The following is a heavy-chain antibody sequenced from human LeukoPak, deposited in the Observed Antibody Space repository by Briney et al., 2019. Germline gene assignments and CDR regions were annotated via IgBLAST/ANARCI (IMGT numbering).Heavy chain of an antibody. CDR3: ARESPVVVVPFDY. J-gene: IGHJ4*02. CDR2: IYYSGST. V-gene: IGHV4-59*12. Sequence: SETLSLTCTVSGGSISSYYWSWIRQPPGKGLEWIGYIYYSGSTNYNPSLKSRVTISVDTSKNQFSLKLSSVTAADTAVYYCARESPVVVVPFDYWGQGTLVTVSS. D-gene: IGHD2-15*01. CDR1: GGSISSYY.